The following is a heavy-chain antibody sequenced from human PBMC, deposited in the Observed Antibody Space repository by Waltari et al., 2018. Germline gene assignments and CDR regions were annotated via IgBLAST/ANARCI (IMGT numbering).Heavy chain of an antibody. J-gene: IGHJ4*02. CDR1: GYTFTDYY. D-gene: IGHD4-4*01. Sequence: EVQLVQSGAEVKKPGATVKIPCKASGYTFTDYYMPWVQQATGKGLEWMGRVEPEDGETIYVKKFQGRVTITADTSTDTAYMELSSLRSEDTAVYYCFRATYSGFDYWGQGTLVTVSS. CDR3: FRATYSGFDY. V-gene: IGHV1-69-2*01. CDR2: VEPEDGET.